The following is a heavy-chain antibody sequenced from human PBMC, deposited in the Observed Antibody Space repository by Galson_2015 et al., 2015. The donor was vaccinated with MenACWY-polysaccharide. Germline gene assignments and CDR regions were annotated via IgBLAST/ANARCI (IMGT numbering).Heavy chain of an antibody. CDR2: IYGGGTT. CDR3: AREGEYTVGYAFDH. V-gene: IGHV3-53*01. D-gene: IGHD5/OR15-5a*01. CDR1: GFTVSSKF. J-gene: IGHJ4*02. Sequence: SLRLSCAASGFTVSSKFMSWVRQAPGKGLEWVSLIYGGGTTYYADSVKGRFTISRDSSKNMVLLQMNSLRADDTAVYYYAREGEYTVGYAFDHWGQGTLVTVSS.